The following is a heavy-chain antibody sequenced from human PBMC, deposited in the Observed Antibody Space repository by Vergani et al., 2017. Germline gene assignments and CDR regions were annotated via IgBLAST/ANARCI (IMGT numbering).Heavy chain of an antibody. CDR1: GFTFSSYA. D-gene: IGHD5-12*01. CDR3: AKANPRNSGYDYLYYYHAMDV. CDR2: ISGSGGST. J-gene: IGHJ6*02. V-gene: IGHV3-23*01. Sequence: EVQLLESGGGLVQPGGSLRLSCAASGFTFSSYAMSWVRQAPGKGLEWVSTISGSGGSTYYADSVKGRFTISRDNSKNTLNLQMNSLRAEDTAVYYCAKANPRNSGYDYLYYYHAMDVWGQGTTVTVSS.